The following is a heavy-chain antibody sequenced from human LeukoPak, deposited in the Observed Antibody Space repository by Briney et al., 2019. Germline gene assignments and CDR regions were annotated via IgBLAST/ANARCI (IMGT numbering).Heavy chain of an antibody. Sequence: SQTLSLTCTVSGGSISSGDYYWSWIRQPPGKGLEWIGYIYYSGSTNYNPSLKSRVTISVDTSKNQFSLRLTSVTAADAALYYCVRDDRYDGTFDIWGQGTMVTVSS. D-gene: IGHD1-1*01. J-gene: IGHJ3*02. CDR2: IYYSGST. CDR3: VRDDRYDGTFDI. CDR1: GGSISSGDYY. V-gene: IGHV4-30-4*01.